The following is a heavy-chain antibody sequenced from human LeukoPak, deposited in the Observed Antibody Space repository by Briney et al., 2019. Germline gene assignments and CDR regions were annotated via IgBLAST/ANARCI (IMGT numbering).Heavy chain of an antibody. CDR2: IIPILGIA. Sequence: SVKISCKASGGTFSSYAISWVRQAPGQGLEWMGRIIPILGIANYAQKFQGRVTITADKSTSTAYMELSSLRSEDTAVYYCARDEDDKEDWGQGTLVTVSS. D-gene: IGHD3-22*01. CDR3: ARDEDDKED. J-gene: IGHJ4*02. CDR1: GGTFSSYA. V-gene: IGHV1-69*04.